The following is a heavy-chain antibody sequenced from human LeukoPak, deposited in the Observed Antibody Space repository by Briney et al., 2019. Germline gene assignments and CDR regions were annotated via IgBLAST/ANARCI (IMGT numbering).Heavy chain of an antibody. J-gene: IGHJ4*02. D-gene: IGHD4-17*01. CDR3: ATDYGDYEPIDY. V-gene: IGHV3-30*04. Sequence: PGGSLRLSCTASGVTLSNYAMHWVRRPPGRGLEWVAVISFDGTNKYYGDSVEGRSSVSRDNSKNTLYLQMDSLRPDDTAIYYCATDYGDYEPIDYWGQGTLVTVSS. CDR1: GVTLSNYA. CDR2: ISFDGTNK.